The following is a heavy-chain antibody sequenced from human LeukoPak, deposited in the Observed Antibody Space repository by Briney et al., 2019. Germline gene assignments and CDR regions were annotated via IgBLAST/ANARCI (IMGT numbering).Heavy chain of an antibody. V-gene: IGHV3-20*04. CDR1: GFTFSNAW. D-gene: IGHD3-22*01. Sequence: GGSLRLSCAASGFTFSNAWMNWVRQAPGKGLEWVSGINWNGGSTGYADSVKGRFTISRDNAKNSLYLQMNSLRAEDTALYYCARDKTYDSSGYPAVGDYWGQGTLVTVSS. CDR2: INWNGGST. CDR3: ARDKTYDSSGYPAVGDY. J-gene: IGHJ4*02.